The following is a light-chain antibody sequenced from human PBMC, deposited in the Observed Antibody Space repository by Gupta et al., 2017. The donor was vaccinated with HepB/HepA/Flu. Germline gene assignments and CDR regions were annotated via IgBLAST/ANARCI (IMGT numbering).Light chain of an antibody. CDR3: QETYDTPRT. CDR2: AAS. V-gene: IGKV1-39*01. J-gene: IGKJ4*01. CDR1: QSISSY. Sequence: DIQMTHSPSPLSASVGDRVTITCRARQSISSYLNWYQQKPGKAPELLIYAASTLQTGVPSRFSGSGSGTDFTLTVSSLQPEDFATYYCQETYDTPRTFGGGTKVEIK.